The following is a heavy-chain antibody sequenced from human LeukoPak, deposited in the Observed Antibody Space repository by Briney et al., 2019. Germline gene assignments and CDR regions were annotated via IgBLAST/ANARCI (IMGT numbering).Heavy chain of an antibody. J-gene: IGHJ4*02. V-gene: IGHV3-9*01. CDR1: GFTFDDYA. D-gene: IGHD1-26*01. CDR3: ARSPGSYIKFYYFDY. Sequence: GGSLRLSCAASGFTFDDYAMHWVRQAPGKGLEWVSGISWNSGSIGYADSVKGRFTISRDNAKNSLYLQMNSLRAEDTALYYCARSPGSYIKFYYFDYWGQGTLVTVSS. CDR2: ISWNSGSI.